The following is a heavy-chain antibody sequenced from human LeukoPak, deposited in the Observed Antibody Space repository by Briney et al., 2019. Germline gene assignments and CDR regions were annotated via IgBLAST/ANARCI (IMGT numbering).Heavy chain of an antibody. J-gene: IGHJ6*02. CDR3: ARDSYYDSSATYYYYGMDV. V-gene: IGHV3-30-3*01. CDR1: GFTFSSYA. Sequence: GGSLRLSCAASGFTFSSYAMHWVCQAPGKGLEWVAVISYDGSNKYYADSVKGRFTISRDNSKNTLYLQMNSLRAEDTAVYYCARDSYYDSSATYYYYGMDVWGQGTTVTASS. D-gene: IGHD3-22*01. CDR2: ISYDGSNK.